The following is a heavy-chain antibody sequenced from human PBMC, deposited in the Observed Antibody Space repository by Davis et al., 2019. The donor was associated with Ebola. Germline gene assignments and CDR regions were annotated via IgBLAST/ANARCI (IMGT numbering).Heavy chain of an antibody. V-gene: IGHV3-9*01. J-gene: IGHJ4*02. D-gene: IGHD3-3*01. CDR3: TGSGGDDY. CDR2: ISWNSGSI. CDR1: GFTFDDYA. Sequence: SLKISCAASGFTFDDYAMHWVRQAPGKGLEWVSGISWNSGSIGYADSVKGRFTISRDNAKNSLYLQMDSLRADDTAVYYCTGSGGDDYWGQGTLVTVSS.